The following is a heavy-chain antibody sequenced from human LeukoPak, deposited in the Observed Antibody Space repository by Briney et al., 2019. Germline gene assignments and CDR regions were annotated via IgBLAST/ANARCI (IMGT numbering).Heavy chain of an antibody. CDR1: GFTFSSYA. Sequence: GGSLRLSCAASGFTFSSYAMSWVRQAPGKGLEWVANIKQDGSEKNYVDSVKGRFTISRDNSKNTLYLQMNSLRAEDTAVYYCARRAGAYSHPYDYWGQGTLVTVSS. J-gene: IGHJ4*02. V-gene: IGHV3-7*03. CDR3: ARRAGAYSHPYDY. D-gene: IGHD4/OR15-4a*01. CDR2: IKQDGSEK.